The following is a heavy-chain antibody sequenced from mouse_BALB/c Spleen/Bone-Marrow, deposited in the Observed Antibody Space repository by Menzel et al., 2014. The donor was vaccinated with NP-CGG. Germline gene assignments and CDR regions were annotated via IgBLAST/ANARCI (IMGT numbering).Heavy chain of an antibody. CDR1: GFNIKDTY. CDR2: IDPGNGNT. Sequence: EVKLMESGAELVKPGASVKLSCTASGFNIKDTYMHWVKQRPEQGLEWIGRIDPGNGNTKYDPKFQGKATITADTSSNTAYLQLSSLTSXXTAVYYGSSYAMDYWGQGTSVTVSS. CDR3: SSYAMDY. J-gene: IGHJ4*01. V-gene: IGHV14-3*02.